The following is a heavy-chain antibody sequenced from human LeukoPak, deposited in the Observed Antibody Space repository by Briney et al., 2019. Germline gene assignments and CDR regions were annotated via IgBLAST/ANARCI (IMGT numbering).Heavy chain of an antibody. CDR3: ARENNSGWYRKAAFDY. J-gene: IGHJ4*02. Sequence: GASVNLSCKASGHTFTGYYMHWVRQAPGQGLEWMGWINPNGGDTNYAQNFQGRVTMTRDTSISTAYMELSRLRSDDTDIYYCARENNSGWYRKAAFDYWGQGTLVTVTS. CDR2: INPNGGDT. CDR1: GHTFTGYY. V-gene: IGHV1-2*02. D-gene: IGHD6-19*01.